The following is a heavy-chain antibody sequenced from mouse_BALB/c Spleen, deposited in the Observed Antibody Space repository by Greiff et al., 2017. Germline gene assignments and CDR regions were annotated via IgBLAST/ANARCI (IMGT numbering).Heavy chain of an antibody. CDR3: ARDRFITTAYYAMDY. V-gene: IGHV5-4*02. CDR1: GFTFSDYY. Sequence: EVQVVESGGGLVKPGGSLKLSCAASGFTFSDYYMYWVRQTPEKRLEWVATISDGGSYTYYPDSVKGRFTISRDNAKNNLYLQMSSLKSEDTAMYYCARDRFITTAYYAMDYWGQGTSVTVSS. D-gene: IGHD1-2*01. CDR2: ISDGGSYT. J-gene: IGHJ4*01.